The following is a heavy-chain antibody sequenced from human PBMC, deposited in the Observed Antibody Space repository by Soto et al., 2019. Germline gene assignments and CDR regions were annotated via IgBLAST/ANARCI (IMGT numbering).Heavy chain of an antibody. V-gene: IGHV4-39*01. CDR2: IYYSGST. CDR3: AGHLIATTVTELFDY. Sequence: SETLSLTCTVSGGSIISSSYYWGLIRQPPGKGLEWIGSIYYSGSTYYNPSLKSRVTISVDTSKNQFSLKLSSVTAADTAVYYCAGHLIATTVTELFDYWGQGTLVTVSS. CDR1: GGSIISSSYY. D-gene: IGHD4-4*01. J-gene: IGHJ4*02.